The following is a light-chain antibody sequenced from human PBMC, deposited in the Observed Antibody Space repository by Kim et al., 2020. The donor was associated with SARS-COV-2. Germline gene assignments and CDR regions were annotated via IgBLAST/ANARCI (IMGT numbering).Light chain of an antibody. J-gene: IGKJ2*01. Sequence: LSPGEKAHLSCRASQSVSSDSLAWYQQKPGQAPRLLIYGASHRVTGTPDRFSGSGSGTDFTFTITRLESEDFVVYYCQQYGSSLYTFGQGTKLEI. CDR2: GAS. CDR1: QSVSSDS. CDR3: QQYGSSLYT. V-gene: IGKV3-20*01.